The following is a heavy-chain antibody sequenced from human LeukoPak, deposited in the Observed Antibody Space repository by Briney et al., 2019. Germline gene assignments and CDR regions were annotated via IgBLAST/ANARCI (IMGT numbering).Heavy chain of an antibody. CDR1: GYTFTSYY. V-gene: IGHV1-46*01. J-gene: IGHJ4*02. D-gene: IGHD4-17*01. CDR3: ARDSTTVEFDY. CDR2: INPSGGST. Sequence: ASLKVSCTASGYTFTSYYVHWVRQAPGQGLEWMGIINPSGGSTSYAQKFQGRVTMTRDMSTSTVYMELSSLRSEDTAVYYCARDSTTVEFDYWGQGTLVTVSS.